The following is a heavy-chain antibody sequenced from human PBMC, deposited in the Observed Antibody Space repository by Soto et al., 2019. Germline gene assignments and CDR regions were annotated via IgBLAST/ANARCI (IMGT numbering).Heavy chain of an antibody. CDR2: IIPIFRTA. Sequence: GASVKVSCKASGGAFSSYAISWVRQAPGQGLEWMGGIIPIFRTADYAQKFQGRVTITADESTSTAYMELSSLRSEDTAVYYCTTAERESWFGYYYYYGMDVWGQGTTVTVSS. J-gene: IGHJ6*02. V-gene: IGHV1-69*13. CDR1: GGAFSSYA. D-gene: IGHD6-13*01. CDR3: TTAERESWFGYYYYYGMDV.